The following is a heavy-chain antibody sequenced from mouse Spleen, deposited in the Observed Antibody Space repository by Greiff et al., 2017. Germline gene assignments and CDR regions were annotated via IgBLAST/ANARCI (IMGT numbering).Heavy chain of an antibody. D-gene: IGHD1-1*01. V-gene: IGHV1-26*01. CDR1: GYTFTDYY. Sequence: VQLQQSGPELVKPGASVKISCKASGYTFTDYYMNWVKQSHGKSLEWIGDINPNNGGTSYNQKFKGKATLTVDKSSSTAYMELRSLTSEDSAVYYCARHYYGSPGAMDYWGQGTSVTVSS. CDR2: INPNNGGT. CDR3: ARHYYGSPGAMDY. J-gene: IGHJ4*01.